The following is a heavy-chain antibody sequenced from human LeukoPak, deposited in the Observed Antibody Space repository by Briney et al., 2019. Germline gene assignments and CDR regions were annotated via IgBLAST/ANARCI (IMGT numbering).Heavy chain of an antibody. Sequence: PGGSLRLSCAASGFTFDDHGIHWVRQAPGKGLEWVSAISWNSRNIGYADSVKGRFTISRDNAKNSLYLQMNSLRAEDTALYYCAKDMGIRDGYNKASDSWGQGTLVTVSS. V-gene: IGHV3-9*01. J-gene: IGHJ4*02. CDR1: GFTFDDHG. CDR2: ISWNSRNI. D-gene: IGHD5-24*01. CDR3: AKDMGIRDGYNKASDS.